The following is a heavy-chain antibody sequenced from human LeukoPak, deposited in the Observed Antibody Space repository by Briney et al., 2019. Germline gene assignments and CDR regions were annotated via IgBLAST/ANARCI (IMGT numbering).Heavy chain of an antibody. D-gene: IGHD3-22*01. CDR3: ARGYYDTLGDY. V-gene: IGHV3-20*01. J-gene: IGHJ4*02. CDR2: INWNGGST. Sequence: GGSLRLSCAASGFTFDDYGMSWVRQAPGKGLEWVSGINWNGGSTGYADSVKGRFTISRDNAKNSLYLQMNSLRAEDTALYHCARGYYDTLGDYWGQGTLVTVSS. CDR1: GFTFDDYG.